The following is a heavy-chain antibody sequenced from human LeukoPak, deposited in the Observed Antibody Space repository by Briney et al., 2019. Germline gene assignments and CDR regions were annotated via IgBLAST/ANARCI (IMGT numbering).Heavy chain of an antibody. J-gene: IGHJ4*02. V-gene: IGHV4-4*02. D-gene: IGHD5-18*01. CDR1: GGSISSSNW. CDR3: ARVGAWIQLGYFDY. CDR2: IYHSGST. Sequence: SETLSLTCAVSGGSISSSNWWSWVRQPPGKGLEWIGEIYHSGSTSYNPSLKSRVTISVDTSKNQFSLQLSSVTATDTAVYYCARVGAWIQLGYFDYWGQGTLVTVSS.